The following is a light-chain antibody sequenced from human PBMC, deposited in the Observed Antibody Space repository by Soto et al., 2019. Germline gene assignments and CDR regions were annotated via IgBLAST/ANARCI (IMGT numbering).Light chain of an antibody. V-gene: IGKV3-20*01. J-gene: IGKJ1*01. Sequence: ELALPQSPGFLSLSPGERATLSCRASQSVDSSFFAWYQQKPGQAPRLLIYGASKRATGIPDRFSGSGSGTDFTLTISRLEPEDFAVYYCQQYVSSVTFGQGTKVEIK. CDR3: QQYVSSVT. CDR2: GAS. CDR1: QSVDSSF.